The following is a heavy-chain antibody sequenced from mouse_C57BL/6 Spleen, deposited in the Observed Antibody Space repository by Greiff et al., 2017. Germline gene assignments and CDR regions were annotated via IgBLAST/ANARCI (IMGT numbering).Heavy chain of an antibody. Sequence: VQLQQSGPVLVKPGASVKMSCKASGYSFTDYYMNWVKQSHGKSLEWIGVINPYNGGTSYNQKFKGKATLTVDKSSSTAYMELNSLTSEDSAVYCGARSSGSSFFDYWGQGTTLTVSS. D-gene: IGHD1-1*01. CDR1: GYSFTDYY. CDR3: ARSSGSSFFDY. J-gene: IGHJ2*01. V-gene: IGHV1-19*01. CDR2: INPYNGGT.